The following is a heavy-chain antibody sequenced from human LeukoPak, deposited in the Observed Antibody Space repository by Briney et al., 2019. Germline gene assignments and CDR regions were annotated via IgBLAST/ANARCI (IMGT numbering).Heavy chain of an antibody. D-gene: IGHD3-10*01. CDR1: GFTFSSYA. CDR3: AKRPSPMIGRYGSGSYVDY. Sequence: PGGSLRLSCAASGFTFSSYAMSWVRQAPGKGLEWVSAISGSGGSTYYADSVKGRFTISRDNSKNTLYLQMNSLRAEDTAVYYCAKRPSPMIGRYGSGSYVDYWGQGTLVTVSS. V-gene: IGHV3-23*01. J-gene: IGHJ4*02. CDR2: ISGSGGST.